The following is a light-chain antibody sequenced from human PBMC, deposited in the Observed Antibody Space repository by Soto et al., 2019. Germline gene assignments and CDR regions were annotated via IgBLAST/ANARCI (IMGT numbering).Light chain of an antibody. J-gene: IGKJ4*01. CDR2: RPS. CDR3: QQYNHWPPWLT. Sequence: EIEMTQSPATLSVSPGERATLSCRASQSVNTNLAWYQQKPGQAPRLLIYRPSTRAHGIPARFSGSGSGTEFSLPVSSLQSEDFAVYYCQQYNHWPPWLTFGGGTKVEVK. CDR1: QSVNTN. V-gene: IGKV3-15*01.